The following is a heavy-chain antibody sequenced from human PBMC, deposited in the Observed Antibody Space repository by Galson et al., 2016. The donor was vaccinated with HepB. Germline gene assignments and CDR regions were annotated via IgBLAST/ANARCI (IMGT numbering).Heavy chain of an antibody. Sequence: TLSLTCTVSGGSISSGAYSWSWIRQHPEKGLEWIGYIYYSGSTYYNPSLKSRVTITGDTSKNQFSLKLNSVTAADTAVYYCASSYDSSGYPFDHWGQGTLVTVSS. CDR3: ASSYDSSGYPFDH. CDR2: IYYSGST. V-gene: IGHV4-31*03. D-gene: IGHD3-22*01. J-gene: IGHJ4*02. CDR1: GGSISSGAYS.